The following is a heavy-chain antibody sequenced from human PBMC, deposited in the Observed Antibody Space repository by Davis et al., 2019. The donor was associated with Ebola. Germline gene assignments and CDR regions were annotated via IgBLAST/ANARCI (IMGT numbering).Heavy chain of an antibody. CDR2: VSGDGKKR. D-gene: IGHD3-3*01. J-gene: IGHJ4*02. Sequence: PGGSLRLSCVASGFSSINYDMSWVRQAPGKGLEWVSGVSGDGKKRDYSESVKGRFTISKDNFKETLSLQMSSLRVEDTAVYYCARGGGVDYNFWNGWPQHYFEYWGQGSLVTVSP. CDR3: ARGGGVDYNFWNGWPQHYFEY. CDR1: GFSSINYD. V-gene: IGHV3-23*01.